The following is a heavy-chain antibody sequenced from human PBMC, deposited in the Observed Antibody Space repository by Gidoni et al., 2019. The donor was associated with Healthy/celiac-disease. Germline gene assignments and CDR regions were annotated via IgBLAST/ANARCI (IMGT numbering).Heavy chain of an antibody. V-gene: IGHV4-59*01. CDR3: ARVWELHDAFDI. Sequence: QVQLQESGPGLVKPSATLSLTCPVSGGSISSYYWSWIRQPPGKGLEWIGYIYYSGSTNYNPSRKSRVTISVDTSKNQFSLKLSSVTAADTAVYYWARVWELHDAFDIWGQGTMVTVSS. CDR2: IYYSGST. J-gene: IGHJ3*02. D-gene: IGHD1-26*01. CDR1: GGSISSYY.